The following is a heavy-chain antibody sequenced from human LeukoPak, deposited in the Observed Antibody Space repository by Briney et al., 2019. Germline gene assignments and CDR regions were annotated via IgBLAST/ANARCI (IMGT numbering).Heavy chain of an antibody. CDR3: ASLLTPYHSSGGGCMDF. D-gene: IGHD3-10*01. CDR1: GFTFSTHW. CDR2: ISGDGSLT. V-gene: IGHV3-74*01. J-gene: IGHJ6*02. Sequence: GALRLSCAASGFTFSTHWMYWVRQAPGKEFVWVSRISGDGSLTSYADSVRGRFTISRDNAKETLYLQMTSLRVEDTAVYSCASLLTPYHSSGGGCMDFWGQGTTVTVSS.